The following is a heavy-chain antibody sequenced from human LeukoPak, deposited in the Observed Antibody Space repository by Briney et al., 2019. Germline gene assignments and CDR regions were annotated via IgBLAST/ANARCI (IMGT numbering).Heavy chain of an antibody. CDR1: GFTFSSYG. CDR2: ISYDGSNK. J-gene: IGHJ4*02. CDR3: ASDHTAMVTFADY. V-gene: IGHV3-30*03. D-gene: IGHD5-18*01. Sequence: PGRSLRLSCAASGFTFSSYGMHWVRQAPGKGLEWVAVISYDGSNKYYADSVKGRFTISRDNSKNTLYLQMNSLRAEDTAVYYCASDHTAMVTFADYWGQGTLVTVSS.